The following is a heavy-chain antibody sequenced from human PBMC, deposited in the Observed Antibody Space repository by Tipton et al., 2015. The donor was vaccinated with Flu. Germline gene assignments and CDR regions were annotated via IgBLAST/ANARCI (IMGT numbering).Heavy chain of an antibody. CDR3: AWTGPMMFDDSGFIHF. D-gene: IGHD3/OR15-3a*01. V-gene: IGHV1-18*01. CDR1: GYTFSSHG. Sequence: QLVQSGGEVKEPGASVKVSCKASGYTFSSHGISWVRQAPGQGLEWMGWISVYDGNTNYAQKFQGRVTMTTDTSTSTAYMELRSLRSDDTAVYYCAWTGPMMFDDSGFIHFWGQGTLVTVSS. CDR2: ISVYDGNT. J-gene: IGHJ4*02.